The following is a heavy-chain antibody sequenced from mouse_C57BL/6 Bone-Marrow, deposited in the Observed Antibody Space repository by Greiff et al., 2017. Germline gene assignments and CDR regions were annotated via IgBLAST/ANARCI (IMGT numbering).Heavy chain of an antibody. J-gene: IGHJ4*01. CDR2: IYPRSGNT. D-gene: IGHD2-10*01. CDR3: ARGAYYQFCYYAMDY. CDR1: GYTFTSYG. V-gene: IGHV1-81*01. Sequence: QVQLQQSGAELARPGASVKLSCKASGYTFTSYGISWVKQRTGQGLEWIGEIYPRSGNTYYNEKFKGKATLTADKSSSTAYVELRSLTSEDSAVYFCARGAYYQFCYYAMDYWGQGTSVTVSS.